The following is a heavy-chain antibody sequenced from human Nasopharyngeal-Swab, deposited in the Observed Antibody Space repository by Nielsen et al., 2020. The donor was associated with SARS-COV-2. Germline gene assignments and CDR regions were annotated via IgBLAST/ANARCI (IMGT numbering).Heavy chain of an antibody. Sequence: GGSLRLSCAASGLTFSSSAMHWVRQAPGKGLEWVAVISYDGSNKYFADSVKGRFTISRDNSKNTLYLQMNSLRAEDTAVYYCASPRLGSSGYYYGFHYWGRGTLVTVSS. CDR1: GLTFSSSA. D-gene: IGHD3-22*01. J-gene: IGHJ4*02. CDR2: ISYDGSNK. CDR3: ASPRLGSSGYYYGFHY. V-gene: IGHV3-30-3*01.